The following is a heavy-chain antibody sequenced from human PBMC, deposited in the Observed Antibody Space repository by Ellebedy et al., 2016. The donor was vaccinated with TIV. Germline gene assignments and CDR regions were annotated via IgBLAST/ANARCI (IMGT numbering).Heavy chain of an antibody. CDR2: IYSSGRT. CDR3: ASHRSGIVLVPAHYGMDV. J-gene: IGHJ6*02. CDR1: GGSISSSTYY. V-gene: IGHV4-39*02. Sequence: SETLSLXCTVSGGSISSSTYYWGWIRQPPGKGLEWIGSIYSSGRTHYNPSLKSRATISVDTSKNHFSLRLSSVTAADTAVYYCASHRSGIVLVPAHYGMDVWGHGTTVTVSS. D-gene: IGHD2-2*01.